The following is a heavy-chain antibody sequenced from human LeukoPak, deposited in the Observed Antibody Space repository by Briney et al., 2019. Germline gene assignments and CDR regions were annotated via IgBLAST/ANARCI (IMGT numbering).Heavy chain of an antibody. J-gene: IGHJ4*02. CDR3: ATDFVAVASFDY. V-gene: IGHV1-24*01. D-gene: IGHD6-19*01. CDR1: GYTLTELS. Sequence: ASVKVSCKVSGYTLTELSMHWVRQAPGKGLEWMGGFDPEDGETIYAQKFQGRVTMTEDTSTDTAYMELSSLRSEDTAVYYCATDFVAVASFDYWGQGTLVTVSS. CDR2: FDPEDGET.